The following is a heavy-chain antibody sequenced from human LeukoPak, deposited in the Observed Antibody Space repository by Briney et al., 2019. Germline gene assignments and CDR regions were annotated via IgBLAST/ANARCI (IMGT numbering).Heavy chain of an antibody. CDR3: ARDRSPYYYDSSGYYPRGPDY. Sequence: AGGSLRLSCAASGFTFSSYGMHWVRQAPGKGREWVAVIWYDGSNKYYADSVKGRFTISRDNSKNTLYLQMNSLRAEDTAVYYCARDRSPYYYDSSGYYPRGPDYWGQGTLVTVSS. J-gene: IGHJ4*02. D-gene: IGHD3-22*01. V-gene: IGHV3-33*01. CDR1: GFTFSSYG. CDR2: IWYDGSNK.